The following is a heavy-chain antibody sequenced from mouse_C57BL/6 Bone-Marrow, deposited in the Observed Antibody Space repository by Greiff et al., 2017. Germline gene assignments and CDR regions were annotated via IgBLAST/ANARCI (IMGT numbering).Heavy chain of an antibody. Sequence: VQLQQSGAELMKPGASVKLSCKATGYTFTGYWIEWVKQRPGHGLEWIGEILPGSGSTNYNEKFKGKATLTADTSSSTAYMQLSSLTPEDSAFYYCARSCCSIHYYYAMDYWGQGTSVTVSS. CDR1: GYTFTGYW. J-gene: IGHJ4*01. V-gene: IGHV1-9*01. CDR3: ARSCCSIHYYYAMDY. D-gene: IGHD2-5*01. CDR2: ILPGSGST.